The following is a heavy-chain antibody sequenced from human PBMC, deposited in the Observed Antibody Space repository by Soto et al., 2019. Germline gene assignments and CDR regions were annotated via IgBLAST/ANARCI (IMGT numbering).Heavy chain of an antibody. V-gene: IGHV3-53*04. CDR1: GFAVRHNY. Sequence: EVQLVESGGGLVQPGGSLRLSCTASGFAVRHNYMTWVRQAPGKGLEWVSLIYSGGDTAYADYVKGRFTISRHTSQNTLYLQMNSLRAEDTAVYYCARKTDSIPSEGDVWGKGTAVTVSS. CDR3: ARKTDSIPSEGDV. CDR2: IYSGGDT. D-gene: IGHD2-21*01. J-gene: IGHJ6*04.